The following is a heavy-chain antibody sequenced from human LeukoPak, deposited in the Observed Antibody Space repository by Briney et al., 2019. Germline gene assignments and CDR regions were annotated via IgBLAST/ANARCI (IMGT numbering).Heavy chain of an antibody. CDR2: ISSSSTYI. Sequence: GGSLRLSCAASGFTFSTYSMNWVRQAPGKGLEWVSSISSSSTYIYYADSVKGRFTISRDNAKNSLYLQMNSLRAKDTAVYYCARGGLPAAITDYWGQGTLVTVSS. V-gene: IGHV3-21*01. CDR1: GFTFSTYS. J-gene: IGHJ4*02. CDR3: ARGGLPAAITDY. D-gene: IGHD2-2*02.